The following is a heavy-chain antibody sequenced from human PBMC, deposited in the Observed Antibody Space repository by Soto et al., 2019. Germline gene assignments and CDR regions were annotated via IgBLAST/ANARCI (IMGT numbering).Heavy chain of an antibody. Sequence: QVQLQESGPGLVKPSETLSLTCAVSGDSIGSDYWSWIRQTPGKGLEWVAYVHYTGTTNINPSLKSRVTTSADTSNNQLFLRLYSVTAADTAIYYCARVPYTTYWYFDLWGRGTLVTVSS. V-gene: IGHV4-59*01. CDR2: VHYTGTT. CDR3: ARVPYTTYWYFDL. J-gene: IGHJ2*01. CDR1: GDSIGSDY. D-gene: IGHD3-16*01.